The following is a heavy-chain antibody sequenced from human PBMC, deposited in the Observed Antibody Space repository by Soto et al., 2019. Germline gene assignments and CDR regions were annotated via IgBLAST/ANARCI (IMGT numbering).Heavy chain of an antibody. CDR2: IIPIFGTA. V-gene: IGHV1-69*13. Sequence: SVKVSCKASGGTFSSYAISWVRQAPGQGLEWMGGIIPIFGTANYAQKFQGRVTITADESTSTAYMELSSLRSEDTAVYYCARGFESGYYPLDYWGQGTLVTVSS. CDR1: GGTFSSYA. D-gene: IGHD3-3*01. CDR3: ARGFESGYYPLDY. J-gene: IGHJ4*02.